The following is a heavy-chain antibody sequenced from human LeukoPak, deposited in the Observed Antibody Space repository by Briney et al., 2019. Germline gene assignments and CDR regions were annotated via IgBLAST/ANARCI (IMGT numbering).Heavy chain of an antibody. CDR1: GGSVSTNGAA. CDR2: TYYRSKWYT. D-gene: IGHD2-15*01. V-gene: IGHV6-1*01. J-gene: IGHJ4*02. CDR3: ARVGTKCCSTPNCYFNS. Sequence: SQTLSLTCAISGGSVSTNGAAWNWIRQSPSRGLEWLGRTYYRSKWYTDYAVSVKSRITINPDTSRNQFSLLLNSVTPEDTALYHSARVGTKCCSTPNCYFNSWGQGTLVTVSS.